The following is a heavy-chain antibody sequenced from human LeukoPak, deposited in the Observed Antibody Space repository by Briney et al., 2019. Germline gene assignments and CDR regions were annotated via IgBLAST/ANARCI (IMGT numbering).Heavy chain of an antibody. CDR1: GYTFTTNY. J-gene: IGHJ4*02. CDR2: IDPSGGST. V-gene: IGHV1-46*01. CDR3: ASDPGNYFFDY. Sequence: ASVKVSCKASGYTFTTNYMHWVRQAPGQGLEWMGIIDPSGGSTIYSQKFQGRVTMTRDMSTSTVYMELSSLRSDDTAVYYCASDPGNYFFDYWGQGTLVTVSS.